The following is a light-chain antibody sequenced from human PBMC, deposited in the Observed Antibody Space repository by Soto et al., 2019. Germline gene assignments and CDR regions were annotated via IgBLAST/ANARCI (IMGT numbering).Light chain of an antibody. CDR3: HQCGNSHWT. CDR2: GAS. J-gene: IGKJ1*01. V-gene: IGKV3-20*01. Sequence: EIVLTQSPGTLSLSPGERATLSCRASQTVSSTYLVWYQQKPGQAPRLLIYGASSRAPGVSDRFSGSGSGTDFTLTISRLEPEDFGVYYCHQCGNSHWTFGQGIKVDIK. CDR1: QTVSSTY.